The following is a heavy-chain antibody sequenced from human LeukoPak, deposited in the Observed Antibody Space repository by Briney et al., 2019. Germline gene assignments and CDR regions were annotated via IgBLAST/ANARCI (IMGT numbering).Heavy chain of an antibody. Sequence: ASVKVSCKASGGTFSSHAISWVRQAPGQGREWMGAIIPIFGTANYAQKFQGRVTITTDESTSTAYMELSSLRSEDTAVYYCASLPPYDYVWGTYRLPFARYMDVWGKGTTVTVSS. D-gene: IGHD3-16*02. J-gene: IGHJ6*03. CDR3: ASLPPYDYVWGTYRLPFARYMDV. V-gene: IGHV1-69*05. CDR1: GGTFSSHA. CDR2: IIPIFGTA.